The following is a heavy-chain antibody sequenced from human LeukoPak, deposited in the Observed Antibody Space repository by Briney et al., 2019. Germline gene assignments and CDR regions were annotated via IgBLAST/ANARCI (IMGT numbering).Heavy chain of an antibody. CDR1: GFTFSSHT. CDR2: ILYDGSNK. Sequence: GKSLRLSCAASGFTFSSHTIHWARQAPGKGLEWVALILYDGSNKYYADSVKGRFTISRDNSKNTLYLQMDSLRPEDSALYYCARDWGYTYGHPFDYWGQGTLVTVSS. CDR3: ARDWGYTYGHPFDY. J-gene: IGHJ4*02. V-gene: IGHV3-30-3*01. D-gene: IGHD5-18*01.